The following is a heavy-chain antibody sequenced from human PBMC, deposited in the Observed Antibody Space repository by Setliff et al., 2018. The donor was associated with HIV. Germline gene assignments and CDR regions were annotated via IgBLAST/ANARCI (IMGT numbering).Heavy chain of an antibody. CDR1: GGSVSSSSYY. J-gene: IGHJ1*01. CDR3: ARESPSMSLDA. D-gene: IGHD3-10*02. CDR2: LHSSGDA. V-gene: IGHV4-61*09. Sequence: SETLSLTCSVSGGSVSSSSYYWTWIRQPARKGLEWIGHLHSSGDAYYGPSLKSRVAMSLDTSKNQFSLRLNSVTAADTAVYYCARESPSMSLDAWGQGTLVTVSS.